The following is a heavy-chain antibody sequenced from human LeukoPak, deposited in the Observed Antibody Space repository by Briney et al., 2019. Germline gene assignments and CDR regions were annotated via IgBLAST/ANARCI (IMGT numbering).Heavy chain of an antibody. D-gene: IGHD2-15*01. Sequence: GGSLRLSCAASGFTFSSYEMNWVRQAPGKGLEWVSYISSSGRTIYYADSVKGRFTISRDNAKNTLYLQTNSLRVEDTAVYYCARDEGGSAFDMWGQGTMVTVSS. CDR2: ISSSGRTI. J-gene: IGHJ3*02. CDR1: GFTFSSYE. V-gene: IGHV3-48*03. CDR3: ARDEGGSAFDM.